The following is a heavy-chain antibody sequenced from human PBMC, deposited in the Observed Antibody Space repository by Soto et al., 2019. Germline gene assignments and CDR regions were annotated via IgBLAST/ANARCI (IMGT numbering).Heavy chain of an antibody. CDR3: ARLVYDTRLNYMYFDF. CDR1: GVSISSGNW. Sequence: SETLSLTCAVSGVSISSGNWWTWVRQSPQRGLEYIGEIFHDGTANYYPSFERRVATSVDTSKNQFSLKLTSVIAADTAIYFCARLVYDTRLNYMYFDFWGQGTLVTVSS. J-gene: IGHJ4*02. D-gene: IGHD3-22*01. CDR2: IFHDGTA. V-gene: IGHV4-4*02.